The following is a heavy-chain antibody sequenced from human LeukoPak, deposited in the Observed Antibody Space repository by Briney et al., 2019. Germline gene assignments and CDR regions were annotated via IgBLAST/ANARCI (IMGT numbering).Heavy chain of an antibody. V-gene: IGHV3-66*01. CDR2: IYSGGST. D-gene: IGHD3-3*01. CDR1: GLTVSSNY. J-gene: IGHJ4*02. CDR3: ASSLEGNFWSCYHF. Sequence: QSGGSLRLSCAASGLTVSSNYMSWVRQAPGKGLEWVSDIYSGGSTYYADSVKGRFTISRDNSKNTLYLQMNSLRAEDTAVYYCASSLEGNFWSCYHFWGQGTLVTVSS.